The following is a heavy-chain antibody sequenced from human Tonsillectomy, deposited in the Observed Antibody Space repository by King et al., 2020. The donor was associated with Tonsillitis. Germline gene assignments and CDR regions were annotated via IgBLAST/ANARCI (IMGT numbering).Heavy chain of an antibody. Sequence: VQLVESGGGLVQPGGSLRLSCAASGFTFSSYAMSWVRQAPGKGLEWVSTISGSGGSTYYTDSMKGRFTISRDNSKNTLFLQMNSLRAEDTAVYFCAKGLAYCGGDCYSSIFDYWGQGTLVTVSS. J-gene: IGHJ4*02. D-gene: IGHD2-21*02. CDR1: GFTFSSYA. V-gene: IGHV3-23*04. CDR3: AKGLAYCGGDCYSSIFDY. CDR2: ISGSGGST.